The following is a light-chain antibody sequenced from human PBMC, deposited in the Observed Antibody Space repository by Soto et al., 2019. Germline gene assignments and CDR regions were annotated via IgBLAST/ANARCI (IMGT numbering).Light chain of an antibody. V-gene: IGKV3-20*01. J-gene: IGKJ3*01. Sequence: EIVLTQSPGTLSLSPGERATLSCRASQSLSSRSLAWYQQKVGQAPRLLIYGTSSRATGITDRFSGSGSGTDFTFAISRVEPEDFAEYYCQQYDTSVFTLGPGTRVYIK. CDR1: QSLSSRS. CDR3: QQYDTSVFT. CDR2: GTS.